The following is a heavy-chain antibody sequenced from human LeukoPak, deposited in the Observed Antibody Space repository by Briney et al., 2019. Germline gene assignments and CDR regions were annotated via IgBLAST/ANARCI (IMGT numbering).Heavy chain of an antibody. J-gene: IGHJ6*02. CDR1: GFAFSSYG. V-gene: IGHV3-33*01. CDR2: IWYDGSNK. CDR3: ARDAGVFCSGGSCYGGDGMDV. Sequence: PGRSLRLSCAASGFAFSSYGMHWVRQAPGKGLEWVAVIWYDGSNKYYADSVKGRFTISRDNSKNTLYLQMNSLRAEDTAVYYCARDAGVFCSGGSCYGGDGMDVWGQGTTVTVSS. D-gene: IGHD2-15*01.